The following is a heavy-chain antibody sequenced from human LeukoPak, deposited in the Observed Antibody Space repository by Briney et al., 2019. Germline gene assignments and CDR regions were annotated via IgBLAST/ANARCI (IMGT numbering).Heavy chain of an antibody. J-gene: IGHJ4*02. CDR1: GYTFTGYY. CDR2: INPSSGGT. CDR3: TRGPSGSDY. D-gene: IGHD3-10*01. V-gene: IGHV1-2*04. Sequence: ASVKVSCKASGYTFTGYYIHWVRQAPGQGLEWMGWINPSSGGTNYAQKFQGWVTMTRDTSISTAYMELSRLRSDDTAVYYCTRGPSGSDYWGQGTLVTVSS.